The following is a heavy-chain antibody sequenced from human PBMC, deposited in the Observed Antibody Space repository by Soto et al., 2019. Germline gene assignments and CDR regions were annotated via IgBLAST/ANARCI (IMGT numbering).Heavy chain of an antibody. V-gene: IGHV3-53*01. Sequence: QLVESGGGLFQAGGSTRLSCLVSGFTVSTYDMAWVRQAPGKGLEWASVIQSGGATYYPDSAQGRFTISRDNSKNTVDLQMSSLRMEDTGVYSCVRVLYDSGVVDFWGQGSLITVS. CDR1: GFTVSTYD. CDR3: VRVLYDSGVVDF. D-gene: IGHD5-12*01. J-gene: IGHJ4*02. CDR2: IQSGGAT.